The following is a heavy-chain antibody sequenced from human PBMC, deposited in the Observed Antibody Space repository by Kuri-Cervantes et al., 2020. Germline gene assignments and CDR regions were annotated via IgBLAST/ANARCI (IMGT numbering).Heavy chain of an antibody. CDR1: AFTFSSYW. CDR3: ARFFGVSGVDY. CDR2: INQDGGEK. Sequence: GESLKISCAASAFTFSSYWMTWVRQAPGKGLEWVANINQDGGEKHYVDSVRGRFTLSRDNTKSTLHMQMNSLRAEDTAVYYCARFFGVSGVDYWGQGTLVTVSS. D-gene: IGHD3-10*02. J-gene: IGHJ4*02. V-gene: IGHV3-7*04.